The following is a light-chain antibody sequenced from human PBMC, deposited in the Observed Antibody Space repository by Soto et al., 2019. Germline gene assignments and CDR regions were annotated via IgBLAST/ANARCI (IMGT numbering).Light chain of an antibody. V-gene: IGLV2-14*01. J-gene: IGLJ1*01. CDR2: EVT. CDR3: SSYTSSSTLYV. CDR1: SSDIGAYNY. Sequence: QSALTQPASVSGSPGQSITISCIGTSSDIGAYNYVSWYQQHPGKVPKLMIYEVTNRPSGLSNRFSGSKSGNTASLTISGLQAEDEADYFCSSYTSSSTLYVFETGTKVTVL.